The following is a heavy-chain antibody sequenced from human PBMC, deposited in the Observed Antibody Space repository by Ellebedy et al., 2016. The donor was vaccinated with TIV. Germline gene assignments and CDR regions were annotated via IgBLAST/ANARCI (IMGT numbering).Heavy chain of an antibody. CDR3: ARGMGITTVYYYFAMDV. CDR1: GYTFTDYY. J-gene: IGHJ6*02. V-gene: IGHV1-2*04. CDR2: INPNIGDT. Sequence: AASVKVSCKASGYTFTDYYIHWVRQAPGQGLEWMGWINPNIGDTNYAQKFQGWVTMTWDTSISPAYMELSRLRPDDTAVYYCARGMGITTVYYYFAMDVWGHGTTVTVSS. D-gene: IGHD3-22*01.